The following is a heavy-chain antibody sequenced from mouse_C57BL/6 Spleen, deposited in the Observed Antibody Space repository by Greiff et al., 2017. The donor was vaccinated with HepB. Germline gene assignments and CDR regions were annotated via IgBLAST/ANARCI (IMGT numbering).Heavy chain of an antibody. V-gene: IGHV5-9*01. CDR1: GFTFSSYT. J-gene: IGHJ4*01. CDR2: ISGGGGNT. CDR3: ARQLSFYAMDY. Sequence: EVMLVESGGGLVKPGGSLKLSCAASGFTFSSYTMSWVRQTPEKRLEWVATISGGGGNTYYPDSVKGRFTISRDNAKNTLYLQMSSLRSEDTALYYCARQLSFYAMDYWGQGTSVTVSS. D-gene: IGHD1-1*02.